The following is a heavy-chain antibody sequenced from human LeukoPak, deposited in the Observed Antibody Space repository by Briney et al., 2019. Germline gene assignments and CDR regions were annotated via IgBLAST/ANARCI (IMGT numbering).Heavy chain of an antibody. V-gene: IGHV3-23*01. D-gene: IGHD3-22*01. CDR3: ARGGVYDSSGYSDY. CDR2: ISGSGGST. CDR1: GFTFSSYA. J-gene: IGHJ4*02. Sequence: GGSLRLSCATSGFTFSSYAMSWVRQAPGKGLDWVSSISGSGGSTYYADSVKGRFIISRDNSKNTLYLEMKSLRAEDTAVYYCARGGVYDSSGYSDYWGQGTLVTVSS.